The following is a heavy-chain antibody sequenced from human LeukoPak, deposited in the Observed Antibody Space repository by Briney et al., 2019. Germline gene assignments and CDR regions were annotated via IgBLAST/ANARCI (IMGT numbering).Heavy chain of an antibody. Sequence: GGSLRLSCAASGFTFDDYGMSWVRQAPGKGLEWVSGINWNGGSTGYGDSVKGRFTISRDNAKNSPYLQMNSLRAEDTALYYCARDSYYYDSSADYGDDAFDIWGQGTMVTVSS. CDR1: GFTFDDYG. CDR2: INWNGGST. CDR3: ARDSYYYDSSADYGDDAFDI. V-gene: IGHV3-20*04. J-gene: IGHJ3*02. D-gene: IGHD3-22*01.